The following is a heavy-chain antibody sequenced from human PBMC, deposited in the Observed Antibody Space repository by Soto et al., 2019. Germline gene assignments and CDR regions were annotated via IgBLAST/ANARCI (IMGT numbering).Heavy chain of an antibody. V-gene: IGHV4-30-4*01. CDR2: IYYSGTT. CDR1: GGSISSGEYY. D-gene: IGHD2-8*01. CDR3: ARDGGFCTNGGYYQIDY. J-gene: IGHJ4*02. Sequence: PSETLSLTCTVSGGSISSGEYYWSWIRQPPGEGLEWIGNIYYSGTTYNNPSLKSRVTISVDTSNNQFSLKLSSVTAADTAVYYCARDGGFCTNGGYYQIDYWGQGTLVTVSS.